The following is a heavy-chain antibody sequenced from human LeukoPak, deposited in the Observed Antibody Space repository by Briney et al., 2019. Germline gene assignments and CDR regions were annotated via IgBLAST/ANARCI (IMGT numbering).Heavy chain of an antibody. Sequence: PGGSLRLSCAASGFTFSNDLMHWVRQAPGKGLVWVSRSKNDGSSTSYADSVKGRFTISRDNAKNTLYLQMNSLRAEDTAVYYCARELPRIGGQTDASDIWGQGTMVTVS. CDR1: GFTFSNDL. V-gene: IGHV3-74*01. J-gene: IGHJ3*02. CDR2: SKNDGSST. CDR3: ARELPRIGGQTDASDI. D-gene: IGHD3-16*01.